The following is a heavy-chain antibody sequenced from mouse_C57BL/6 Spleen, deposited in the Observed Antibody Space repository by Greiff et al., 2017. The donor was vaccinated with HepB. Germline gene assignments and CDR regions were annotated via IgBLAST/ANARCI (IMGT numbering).Heavy chain of an antibody. CDR3: ALITTVEAAFAY. D-gene: IGHD1-1*01. V-gene: IGHV1-64*01. CDR2: IHPNSGST. CDR1: GYTFTSYW. Sequence: QVQLQQPGAELVKPGASVKLSCKASGYTFTSYWMHWVKQRPGQGLEWIGMIHPNSGSTNYNEKFKSKATLTVDKSSSTAYMQLSSLTSEDSAVYYCALITTVEAAFAYWGQGTLVTVSA. J-gene: IGHJ3*01.